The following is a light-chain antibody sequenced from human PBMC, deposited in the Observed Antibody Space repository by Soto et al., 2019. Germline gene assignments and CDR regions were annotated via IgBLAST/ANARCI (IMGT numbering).Light chain of an antibody. CDR1: QSISTK. CDR3: MQATQFPYT. Sequence: EIVLTQSPATLSVSPGERATLSCRASQSISTKLAWYQQKPGQAPRLLIYDASTRATGIPARFSGSGAGTDFTLKISRVEAEDVGIYYCMQATQFPYTFGQGTKLEIK. V-gene: IGKV3D-15*01. J-gene: IGKJ2*01. CDR2: DAS.